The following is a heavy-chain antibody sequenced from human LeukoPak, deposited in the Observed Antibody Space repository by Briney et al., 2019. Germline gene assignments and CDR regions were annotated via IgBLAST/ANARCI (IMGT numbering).Heavy chain of an antibody. CDR1: GFTFSSYS. CDR3: ARDHYDSSGYPSLDYYMDV. CDR2: ISSSSSTI. D-gene: IGHD3-22*01. J-gene: IGHJ6*03. Sequence: GGSLRLPYAASGFTFSSYSMNWVRQAPGKGLEWVSYISSSSSTIYYADSVKGRFTISRDNAKNSLYLQMNSLRAEDTAVYYCARDHYDSSGYPSLDYYMDVWGKGTTVTVSS. V-gene: IGHV3-48*04.